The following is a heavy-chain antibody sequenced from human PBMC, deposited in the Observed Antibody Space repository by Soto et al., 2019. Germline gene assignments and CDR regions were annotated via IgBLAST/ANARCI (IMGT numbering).Heavy chain of an antibody. J-gene: IGHJ6*02. CDR2: IYHSGST. Sequence: QLQLQESGSGLVKPSQTLSLTCAVSGGSISSGGYSWSWIRQPPGKGLEWIGYIYHSGSTYSNPSLKSRVTISVDRSKNQFSLKLSSVTAADTAVYYCARSIYDFWSGTAYYGMDVWGQGTTVTVSS. CDR1: GGSISSGGYS. D-gene: IGHD3-3*01. V-gene: IGHV4-30-2*01. CDR3: ARSIYDFWSGTAYYGMDV.